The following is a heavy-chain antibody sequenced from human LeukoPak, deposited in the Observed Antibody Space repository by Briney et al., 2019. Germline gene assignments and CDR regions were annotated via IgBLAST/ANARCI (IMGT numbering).Heavy chain of an antibody. V-gene: IGHV4-59*01. CDR3: ARDLRSSGWYVFDH. J-gene: IGHJ4*02. CDR2: FYYSGNT. Sequence: SETLSLTCTVSGSGGSISNYYWSWLRQPPGKGLEWIVYFYYSGNTNHNPSLNSRVTMSVDTSKNQLSLKLSSVTAADTAVYYCARDLRSSGWYVFDHWGRGTLVTVSS. D-gene: IGHD6-19*01. CDR1: GSGGSISNYY.